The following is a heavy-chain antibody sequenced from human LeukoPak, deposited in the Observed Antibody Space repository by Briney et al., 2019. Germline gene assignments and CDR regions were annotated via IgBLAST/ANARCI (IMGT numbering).Heavy chain of an antibody. Sequence: PGRSLRLSCAASGFTFSSYGMHWVRQAPGEGLEWVAAIWYDGSNKYYADSVKGRFTVSRDNSKNTLYLQMNSLRGEDTAVYYCARDIVASGGRYFDHWGQGTLVTVSS. CDR2: IWYDGSNK. D-gene: IGHD2-15*01. J-gene: IGHJ4*02. V-gene: IGHV3-33*08. CDR3: ARDIVASGGRYFDH. CDR1: GFTFSSYG.